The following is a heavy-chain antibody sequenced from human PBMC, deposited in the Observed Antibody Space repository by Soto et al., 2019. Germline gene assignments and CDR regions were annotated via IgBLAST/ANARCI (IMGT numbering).Heavy chain of an antibody. CDR2: IYYSGST. V-gene: IGHV4-39*07. CDR3: ARGEEFDVLVPAAGRFDP. CDR1: GGSTSSSSYY. Sequence: ASETLSLTCTVSGGSTSSSSYYWGWIRQPPGKGLEWIGSIYYSGSTNYNPSLKSRVTISVDTSKNQFSLKLSSVTAADTAVYYCARGEEFDVLVPAAGRFDPWGQGTLVTVSS. J-gene: IGHJ5*02. D-gene: IGHD2-2*01.